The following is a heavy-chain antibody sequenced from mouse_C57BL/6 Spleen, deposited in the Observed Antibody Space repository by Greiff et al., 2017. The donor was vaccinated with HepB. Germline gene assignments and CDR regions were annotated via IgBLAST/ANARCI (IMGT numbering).Heavy chain of an antibody. V-gene: IGHV2-6*01. Sequence: VKLMESGPGLVAPSQSLSITCTVSGFSLTSYGVDWVRQSPGKGLEWLGVIWGVGSTNYNSALKSRLSISKDNSKSQVFLKMNSLQTDDTAMYYCASVDTGGGFAYWGQGTLVTVSA. CDR2: IWGVGST. CDR3: ASVDTGGGFAY. D-gene: IGHD1-1*01. J-gene: IGHJ3*01. CDR1: GFSLTSYG.